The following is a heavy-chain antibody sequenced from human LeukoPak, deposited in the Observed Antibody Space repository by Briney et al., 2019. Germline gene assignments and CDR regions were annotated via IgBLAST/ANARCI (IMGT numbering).Heavy chain of an antibody. Sequence: SETLSLTCDVSGDFFRSYWWGWVRQPAGKGLEWIGRIYATGSTKFNPSLKSRLTMSMDTSTNQFSLKLTSVTAADTAVYFCARQVYTASYYFLDSWSQGILVTVSS. D-gene: IGHD1-26*01. CDR1: GDFFRSYW. J-gene: IGHJ4*02. CDR3: ARQVYTASYYFLDS. V-gene: IGHV4-4*07. CDR2: IYATGST.